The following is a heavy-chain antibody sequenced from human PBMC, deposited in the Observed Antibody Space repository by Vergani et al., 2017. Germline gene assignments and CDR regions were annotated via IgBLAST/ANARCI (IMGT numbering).Heavy chain of an antibody. Sequence: QVQLVESGGGVVQPGRSLRLSCAASGFTFSSYGMHWVRQAPGKGLEWVAVISYDGSNKYYADSVKGRFTISRDNSKNTLYLQMNSLRAEDTAVYYCAKXVGYSGYDALYYYYGMDVWGQGTTVTVSS. D-gene: IGHD5-12*01. CDR1: GFTFSSYG. V-gene: IGHV3-30*18. CDR2: ISYDGSNK. J-gene: IGHJ6*02. CDR3: AKXVGYSGYDALYYYYGMDV.